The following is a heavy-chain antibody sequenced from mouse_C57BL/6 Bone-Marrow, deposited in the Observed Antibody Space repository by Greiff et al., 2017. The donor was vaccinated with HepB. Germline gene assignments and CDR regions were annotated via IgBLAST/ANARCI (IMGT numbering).Heavy chain of an antibody. D-gene: IGHD2-2*01. J-gene: IGHJ2*01. Sequence: EVQLVESGGGLVKPGGSLKLSCAASGFTFSSYAMSWVRQTPEKRLEWVATISDGGSYTYYPDNVKGRFTISRDNAKTNLYLQMSHLKSEDTAMYYCARNYGYDDYFDYWGQGTTLTVSS. V-gene: IGHV5-4*01. CDR3: ARNYGYDDYFDY. CDR2: ISDGGSYT. CDR1: GFTFSSYA.